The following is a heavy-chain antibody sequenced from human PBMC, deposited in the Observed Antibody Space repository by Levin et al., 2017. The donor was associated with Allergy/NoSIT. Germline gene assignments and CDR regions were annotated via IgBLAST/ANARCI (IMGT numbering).Heavy chain of an antibody. V-gene: IGHV4-31*03. CDR1: GGSISSGGYY. J-gene: IGHJ4*02. CDR2: IYYSGST. D-gene: IGHD3-10*01. CDR3: ARGNVYGSGNNPWDY. Sequence: LRLSCTVSGGSISSGGYYWSWIRQHPGKGLEWIGYIYYSGSTYYNPSLKSRVTISVDTSKNQFSLKLSSVTAADTAVYYCARGNVYGSGNNPWDYWGQGTLVTVSS.